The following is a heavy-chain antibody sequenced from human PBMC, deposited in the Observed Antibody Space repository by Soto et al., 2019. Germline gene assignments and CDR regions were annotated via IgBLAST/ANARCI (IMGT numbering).Heavy chain of an antibody. CDR3: ARSGIAAADPFDY. Sequence: PSETLSLTCTVSGGSISSYYWSWIRQPPGKGLEWIGYIYYSGSTNYNPSLKSRVTISVDTSKNQFSLKLSSVTAADTAVYYCARSGIAAADPFDYWGQGTLVTVS. D-gene: IGHD6-13*01. V-gene: IGHV4-59*08. J-gene: IGHJ4*02. CDR1: GGSISSYY. CDR2: IYYSGST.